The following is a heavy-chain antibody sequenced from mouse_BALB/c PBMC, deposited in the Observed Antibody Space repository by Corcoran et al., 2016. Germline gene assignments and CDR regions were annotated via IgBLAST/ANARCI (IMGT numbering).Heavy chain of an antibody. J-gene: IGHJ1*01. V-gene: IGHV1-69*02. CDR1: GYTFTSYW. D-gene: IGHD2-1*01. CDR3: ARSGGNYWYFDV. Sequence: QVQLQQPGAELVKPGAPVKLSCKASGYTFTSYWMNWVKQRPGRGLEWIGRIDPSDSETHYNQKFKDKATLTVDKSSSTAYIQLSSLTSEDSAVYYCARSGGNYWYFDVWGAGTTVTVSS. CDR2: IDPSDSET.